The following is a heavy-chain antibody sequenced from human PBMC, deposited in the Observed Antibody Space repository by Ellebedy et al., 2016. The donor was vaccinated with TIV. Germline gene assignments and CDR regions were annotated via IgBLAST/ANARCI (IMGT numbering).Heavy chain of an antibody. J-gene: IGHJ4*02. CDR2: IDSDGSTT. D-gene: IGHD1-26*01. CDR1: GFTFGSYW. Sequence: GGSLRLSCAASGFTFGSYWMHWVRQAPGKGPVWVSRIDSDGSTTTYADSVKGRFTISRDNSKNTLYLQVNSLRDEDTAVYYCAGAVGAPLAFDYWGQGALVTVSS. CDR3: AGAVGAPLAFDY. V-gene: IGHV3-74*01.